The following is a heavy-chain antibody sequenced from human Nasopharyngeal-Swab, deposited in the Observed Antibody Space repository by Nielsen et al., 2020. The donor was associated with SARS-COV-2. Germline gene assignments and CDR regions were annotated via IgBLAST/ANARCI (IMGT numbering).Heavy chain of an antibody. CDR1: GFTFSSYA. CDR3: VREARYSSDWYAGY. CDR2: ISGSGGST. Sequence: GESLKISCAASGFTFSSYAMSWVRQAPGKGLEWVSAISGSGGSTYYADSVKGRFTISRDNSKNTLYLQMNSLTAEDTAVYYCVREARYSSDWYAGYWGQGTLVTVSS. J-gene: IGHJ4*02. D-gene: IGHD6-19*01. V-gene: IGHV3-23*01.